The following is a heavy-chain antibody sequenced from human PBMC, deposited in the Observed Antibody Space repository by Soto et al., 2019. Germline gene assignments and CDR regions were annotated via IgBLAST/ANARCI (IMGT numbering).Heavy chain of an antibody. CDR1: AGSISTFTYY. J-gene: IGHJ3*01. V-gene: IGHV4-31*03. CDR2: ISYSGST. CDR3: ARSAQWDGFDP. Sequence: QVQLQESGPGLVRPSQTLSLPCTVSAGSISTFTYYWSWIRQHPEKGLEWIGYISYSGSTFYHSSLKSRVTISLDTSKKQFSLTLTSVTAADTAVYYCARSAQWDGFDPWGQGTMVTVSS. D-gene: IGHD2-8*01.